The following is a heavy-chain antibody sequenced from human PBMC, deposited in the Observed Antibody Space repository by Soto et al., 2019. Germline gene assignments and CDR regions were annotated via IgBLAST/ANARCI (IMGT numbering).Heavy chain of an antibody. CDR2: IYHSGST. CDR1: GASISSTSSYDW. CDR3: AKMVGATLVDY. V-gene: IGHV4-4*02. D-gene: IGHD1-26*01. J-gene: IGHJ4*02. Sequence: QVQLQESGPGLVKPSGTLSLTCTVSGASISSTSSYDWWSWVRQPPGKGLEWIGEIYHSGSTNYNPALKSRVTMSVDKSKNQFSLRVSSVTAADTAVYYCAKMVGATLVDYWGQGSLVTVSS.